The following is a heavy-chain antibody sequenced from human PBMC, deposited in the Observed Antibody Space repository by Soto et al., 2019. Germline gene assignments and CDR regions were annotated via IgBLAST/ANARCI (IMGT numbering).Heavy chain of an antibody. J-gene: IGHJ5*02. Sequence: ASVKVSCKASGYTFNTYGISWVRQAPGQGLEWMGWISTYNGNTNYAQKLQDRITMTIDTSTTTAYMELRSLRSDDTAVYYCARDSGSGSYSYNYFDPWGQGTLVTVSS. CDR2: ISTYNGNT. CDR3: ARDSGSGSYSYNYFDP. CDR1: GYTFNTYG. D-gene: IGHD3-10*01. V-gene: IGHV1-18*01.